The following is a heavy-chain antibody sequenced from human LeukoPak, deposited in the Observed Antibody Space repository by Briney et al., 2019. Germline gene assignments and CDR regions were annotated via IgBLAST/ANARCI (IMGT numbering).Heavy chain of an antibody. Sequence: GGSLRLSCAASGFTLNNAWMTWVRQAPGKGLEWVGRIKSKTDGGTTDYAAPVKGRFTISRDDSKNTLYLQMNSLKTEDTAVYYCTTESAYGDYLDYWGQGTLVTVSS. CDR3: TTESAYGDYLDY. V-gene: IGHV3-15*01. D-gene: IGHD4-17*01. CDR1: GFTLNNAW. J-gene: IGHJ4*02. CDR2: IKSKTDGGTT.